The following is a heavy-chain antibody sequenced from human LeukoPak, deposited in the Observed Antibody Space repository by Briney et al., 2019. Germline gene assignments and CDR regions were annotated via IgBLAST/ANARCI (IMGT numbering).Heavy chain of an antibody. J-gene: IGHJ4*02. Sequence: GGSLRLSCAASGFTFSSYSMNWVRQAPGKGLEWVSSISSSSSYIYYADSVKGRFTISRDNAKNSLYLQMNSLRAEDTAVYYRALDANIAVAGKLDYWGQGTLVTVSS. CDR2: ISSSSSYI. D-gene: IGHD6-19*01. V-gene: IGHV3-21*01. CDR1: GFTFSSYS. CDR3: ALDANIAVAGKLDY.